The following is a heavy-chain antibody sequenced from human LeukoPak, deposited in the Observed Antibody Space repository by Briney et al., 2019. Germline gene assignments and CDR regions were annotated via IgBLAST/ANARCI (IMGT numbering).Heavy chain of an antibody. CDR2: IKQDGSQE. D-gene: IGHD3-3*01. Sequence: GRSLRLSCAASRFTLSTYWMSWVRQAPGKGLEWVAHIKQDGSQEYYVDSVEGRFTISRDSAKNSLYLQMNSLRAEDTAVYYCARGVPYDSWSGPHYSDYWGQGTLVTVSS. CDR1: RFTLSTYW. V-gene: IGHV3-7*01. J-gene: IGHJ4*02. CDR3: ARGVPYDSWSGPHYSDY.